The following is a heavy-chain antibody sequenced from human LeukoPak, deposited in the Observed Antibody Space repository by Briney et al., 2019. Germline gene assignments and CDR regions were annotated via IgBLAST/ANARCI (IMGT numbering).Heavy chain of an antibody. D-gene: IGHD6-13*01. Sequence: GAXVKVSCKASGGTFSSCAISWVRQAPGQGLEWMGRIIPIFGTANYAQKFQGRVTITTDESTSTAYMELSSLRSEDTAVYYCARDPFPVPLGSTNWFDPWGQGTLVTVSS. J-gene: IGHJ5*02. CDR2: IIPIFGTA. V-gene: IGHV1-69*05. CDR3: ARDPFPVPLGSTNWFDP. CDR1: GGTFSSCA.